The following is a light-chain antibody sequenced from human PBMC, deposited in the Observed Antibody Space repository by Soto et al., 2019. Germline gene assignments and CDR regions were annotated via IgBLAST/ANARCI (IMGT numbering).Light chain of an antibody. CDR3: QQLNSYPFT. CDR1: QGISSY. V-gene: IGKV1-9*01. J-gene: IGKJ4*01. CDR2: AAS. Sequence: DIQLTQSPSFLSASVGDRVTITCRASQGISSYLAWYQQKPGKAPKLLIYAASTLQSGVPSRFSGSGSGTEFTLTISLLQPEDFATYYCQQLNSYPFTFGGGTKVEIK.